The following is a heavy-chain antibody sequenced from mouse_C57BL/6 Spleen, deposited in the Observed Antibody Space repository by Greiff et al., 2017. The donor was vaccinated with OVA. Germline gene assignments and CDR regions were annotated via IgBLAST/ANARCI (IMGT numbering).Heavy chain of an antibody. CDR2: IDPEDGET. J-gene: IGHJ4*01. V-gene: IGHV14-2*01. CDR3: ASSCYSNYVVYAMDY. D-gene: IGHD2-5*01. CDR1: GFNFTDYY. Sequence: EVQLVEPGAELVKPGASVKLSCTASGFNFTDYYMHWVKQRTEQGLEWIGRIDPEDGETKYAPKFQGKATITADTSSNTAYLQLSSLTSEDAAVYYCASSCYSNYVVYAMDYWGQGTSVTVSS.